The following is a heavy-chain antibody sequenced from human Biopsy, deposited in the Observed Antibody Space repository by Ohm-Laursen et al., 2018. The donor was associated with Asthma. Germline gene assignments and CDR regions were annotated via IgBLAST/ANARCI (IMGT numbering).Heavy chain of an antibody. V-gene: IGHV4-39*01. Sequence: PGTLSLTCRLSSGSGGYMRSGNYYWGWIRQPPGKGLEWIGSIYYSGTTYYNPSLESRVTVSADTSKIQFSLKLTSVTAADTAVYYCVRGSSSWHHGPFHYYYGLDVWGQGTTATVSS. CDR3: VRGSSSWHHGPFHYYYGLDV. CDR2: IYYSGTT. J-gene: IGHJ6*02. CDR1: GGYMRSGNYY. D-gene: IGHD6-13*01.